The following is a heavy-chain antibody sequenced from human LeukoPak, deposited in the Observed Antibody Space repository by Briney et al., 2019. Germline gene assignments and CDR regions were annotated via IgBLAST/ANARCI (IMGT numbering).Heavy chain of an antibody. CDR3: ASGALSLPFFDY. CDR1: GYSFTSYW. D-gene: IGHD2/OR15-2a*01. V-gene: IGHV5-51*01. CDR2: IYPGDSDT. J-gene: IGHJ4*02. Sequence: GESLKISCKVSGYSFTSYWIGWVRRMPGKGLEGMGIIYPGDSDTRYSPSFQGQFTISADKSISTAYLRWSSLKASDTAMYYCASGALSLPFFDYWGQGTLVTVSS.